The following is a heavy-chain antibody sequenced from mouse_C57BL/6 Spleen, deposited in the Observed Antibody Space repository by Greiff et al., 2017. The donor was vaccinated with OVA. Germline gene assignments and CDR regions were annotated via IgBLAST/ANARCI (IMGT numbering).Heavy chain of an antibody. CDR2: IYPGDGDT. J-gene: IGHJ1*03. Sequence: QVQLKESGAELVKPGASVKISCKASGYAFRSYWMNWVQQRPGKGLEWIGQIYPGDGDTNYNGKFKGKATLTADKSSSTAYMQLSSLTSEDSAVYFCARTLYYGSPFDVWGTGTTVTVSS. CDR3: ARTLYYGSPFDV. V-gene: IGHV1-80*01. CDR1: GYAFRSYW. D-gene: IGHD1-1*01.